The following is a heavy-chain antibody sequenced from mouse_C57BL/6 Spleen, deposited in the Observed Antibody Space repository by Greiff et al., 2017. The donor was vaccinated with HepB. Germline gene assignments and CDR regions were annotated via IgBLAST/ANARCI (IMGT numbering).Heavy chain of an antibody. Sequence: VQLQQPGAELVKPGASVKMSCTASGYTFTSYWITWVRQSPGQGLEWIGDICPGSGSTNYNEKFKSKATLTVDTATSTAYMQLSSLTSEDSAVYYCARADYYGSSYYAMDYWGQGTSVTVSS. CDR3: ARADYYGSSYYAMDY. CDR1: GYTFTSYW. D-gene: IGHD1-1*01. CDR2: ICPGSGST. J-gene: IGHJ4*01. V-gene: IGHV1-55*01.